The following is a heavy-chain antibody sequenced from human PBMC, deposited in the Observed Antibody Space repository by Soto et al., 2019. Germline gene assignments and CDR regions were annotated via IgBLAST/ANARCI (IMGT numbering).Heavy chain of an antibody. Sequence: SVKVSCKASGGTFSSYTISWVRQAPGQRLEWMGRIIPILGIANYAQKFQGRVTITADRSTSTAYMELSSLRSEDTAVYYCARDFGYYDILTGYRPRYYFDYWGQGTLVTVSS. CDR1: GGTFSSYT. CDR2: IIPILGIA. V-gene: IGHV1-69*04. CDR3: ARDFGYYDILTGYRPRYYFDY. D-gene: IGHD3-9*01. J-gene: IGHJ4*02.